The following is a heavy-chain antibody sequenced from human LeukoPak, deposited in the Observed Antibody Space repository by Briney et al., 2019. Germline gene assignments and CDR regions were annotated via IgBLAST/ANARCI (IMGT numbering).Heavy chain of an antibody. CDR2: ISAYNGNT. CDR3: ARGLRNYCSSTSCYPSED. J-gene: IGHJ4*02. Sequence: ASVKVSCKASGYTFTSYGISWVRQAPGQGLEWMGWISAYNGNTNYAQKLQGRVTMTTDTSTSTAYMELRSLRSDDTAVYYCARGLRNYCSSTSCYPSEDWGQGTLVTVSS. D-gene: IGHD2-2*01. CDR1: GYTFTSYG. V-gene: IGHV1-18*01.